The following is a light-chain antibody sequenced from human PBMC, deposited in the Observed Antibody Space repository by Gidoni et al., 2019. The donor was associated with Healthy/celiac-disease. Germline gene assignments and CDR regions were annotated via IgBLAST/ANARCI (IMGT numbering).Light chain of an antibody. Sequence: DIQMTQSPSSLSASVGDRVTITCRASQGISNYLAWYQQKPGKVPKLLIYAASTFQSGVPSRFSGRGSGTDFPLTISSLQPDDVSTSYCQKYNSAPPLTFGGGTKVEIK. V-gene: IGKV1-27*01. CDR1: QGISNY. J-gene: IGKJ4*01. CDR2: AAS. CDR3: QKYNSAPPLT.